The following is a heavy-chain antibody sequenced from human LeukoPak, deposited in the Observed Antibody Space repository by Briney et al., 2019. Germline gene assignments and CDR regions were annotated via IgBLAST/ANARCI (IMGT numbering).Heavy chain of an antibody. V-gene: IGHV3-30*14. J-gene: IGHJ3*02. Sequence: GGSLRLSCVGSGFVFSKYAVHWVRQAPGKGLEWVAVVSYDGDFKLYGDSVKGRFTISRDNSKNTLFLQMNSLRAEDMAVYYCARIEWERLGRAFDIWGQGTMVTVSS. D-gene: IGHD1-1*01. CDR3: ARIEWERLGRAFDI. CDR2: VSYDGDFK. CDR1: GFVFSKYA.